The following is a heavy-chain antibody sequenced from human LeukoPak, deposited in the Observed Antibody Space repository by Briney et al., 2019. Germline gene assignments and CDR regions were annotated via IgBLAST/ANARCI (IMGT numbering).Heavy chain of an antibody. CDR1: GGTFSSYA. V-gene: IGHV1-69*13. Sequence: SVKVSCKASGGTFSSYAISWVRQAPGQGLEWMGGIIPIFGTANYAQKFQGRVTITADESTSTAYMELSSLRSEDTAVYYCASQTPGYFDWLLSIYYYYGMDVWGQGTTVTVSS. CDR2: IIPIFGTA. CDR3: ASQTPGYFDWLLSIYYYYGMDV. J-gene: IGHJ6*02. D-gene: IGHD3-9*01.